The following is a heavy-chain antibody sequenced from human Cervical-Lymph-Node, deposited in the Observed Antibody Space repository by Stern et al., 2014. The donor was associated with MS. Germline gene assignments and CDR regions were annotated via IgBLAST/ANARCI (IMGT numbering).Heavy chain of an antibody. CDR2: INSRSNNT. J-gene: IGHJ6*02. CDR1: GFTFSSFN. V-gene: IGHV3-48*02. Sequence: EVHLVESGGGLVQPGGSLRLSCAASGFTFSSFNMNWVRQAPGKGLEWVSYINSRSNNTYYADSVKGRFTISRDNAKNALYLQMNSLRDEDTAVYYCARDPRFWSAIRGGMDVWGQGTTVTVSS. CDR3: ARDPRFWSAIRGGMDV. D-gene: IGHD3-3*01.